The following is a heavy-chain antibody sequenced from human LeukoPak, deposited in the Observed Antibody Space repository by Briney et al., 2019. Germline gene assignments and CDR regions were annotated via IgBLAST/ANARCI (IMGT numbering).Heavy chain of an antibody. Sequence: SVKVSCKASGGTFSSYAISWVRQASGQGLEWMGGIIPIFGTANYAQKFQGRVTITADESTSTAYMELSSLRSEDTAVYYCATSLWFGELSSGNFDYWGQGTLVTVSS. CDR2: IIPIFGTA. J-gene: IGHJ4*02. CDR3: ATSLWFGELSSGNFDY. CDR1: GGTFSSYA. D-gene: IGHD3-10*01. V-gene: IGHV1-69*13.